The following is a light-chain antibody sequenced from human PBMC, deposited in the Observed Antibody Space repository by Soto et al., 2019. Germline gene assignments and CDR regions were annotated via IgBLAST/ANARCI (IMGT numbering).Light chain of an antibody. CDR1: QSISSC. CDR2: DAS. V-gene: IGKV1-5*01. J-gene: IGKJ4*01. CDR3: QQYNSYVRT. Sequence: DIQMTQSPPTQSASVGDRVNITCRASQSISSCLAWYQQKPGKAHNLLIYDASSLESGAPSRFSGSGSGTEFTRTISSLQPDDFATYYCQQYNSYVRTFGGGTKVEIK.